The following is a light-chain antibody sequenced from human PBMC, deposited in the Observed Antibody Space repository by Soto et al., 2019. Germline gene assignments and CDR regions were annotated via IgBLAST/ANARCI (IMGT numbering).Light chain of an antibody. CDR2: DTD. CDR3: GTWDSALSLWL. Sequence: QAVVTQPPSVSAAPGQTVTISCSGGGSNTGNNFVSWYQQFPETAPKLLIYDTDKRPSGIPDRFSGSKSGTSATLGITRLQTGDEADYYCGTWDSALSLWLFGGGTKLTVL. J-gene: IGLJ3*02. V-gene: IGLV1-51*01. CDR1: GSNTGNNF.